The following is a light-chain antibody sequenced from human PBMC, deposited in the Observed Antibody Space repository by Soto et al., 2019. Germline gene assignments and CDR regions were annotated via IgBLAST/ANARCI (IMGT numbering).Light chain of an antibody. CDR2: GAS. J-gene: IGKJ3*01. CDR3: QLYDGSLFT. CDR1: QSISSGL. V-gene: IGKV3-20*01. Sequence: PGERATLSCRTSQSISSGLVTWYQQKPGQPPRPLIHGASSRATGIPDRFSGRGSGTEFTLTISRLEPEDFAVYYCQLYDGSLFTFGPGTKVDIK.